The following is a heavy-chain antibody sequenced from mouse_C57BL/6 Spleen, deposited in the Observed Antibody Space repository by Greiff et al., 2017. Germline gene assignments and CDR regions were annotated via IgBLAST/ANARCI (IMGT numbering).Heavy chain of an antibody. Sequence: VTLVESGAELVKPGASVKISCKASGYAFSSFWMNWVKQRPGSGLGLIGQIYPGVGDSKYHGKFKGQATLTADKSSSTAYIQLSSLSSEDSSVDFCAIDMVGSSYYWGQGTTLTVSS. V-gene: IGHV1-80*01. D-gene: IGHD1-1*01. CDR1: GYAFSSFW. J-gene: IGHJ2*01. CDR2: IYPGVGDS. CDR3: AIDMVGSSYY.